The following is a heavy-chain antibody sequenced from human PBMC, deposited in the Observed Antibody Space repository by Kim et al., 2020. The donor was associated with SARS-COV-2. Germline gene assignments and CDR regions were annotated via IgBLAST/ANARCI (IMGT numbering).Heavy chain of an antibody. V-gene: IGHV3-48*04. CDR3: AREDLQNAFDI. J-gene: IGHJ3*02. Sequence: IYYQDSVRGRFTISRDNAKNSLYLQMNSLRAEDTAVYYCAREDLQNAFDIWGQGTMVTVSS. CDR2: I.